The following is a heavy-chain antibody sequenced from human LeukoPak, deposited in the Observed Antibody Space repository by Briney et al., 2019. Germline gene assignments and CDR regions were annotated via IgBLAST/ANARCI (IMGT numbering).Heavy chain of an antibody. CDR3: ARGSCTGAFCYLSERHWFDP. V-gene: IGHV3-48*04. Sequence: GGSLTLSCAASGFMFSGYSMIWVRQAPGKGREWVSYIRSSGTTIFYADSVKGRFTISRDNAKNSLYLQMNSLRAEDTAIYYCARGSCTGAFCYLSERHWFDPWGQGTLVTVSS. CDR1: GFMFSGYS. CDR2: IRSSGTTI. J-gene: IGHJ5*02. D-gene: IGHD2-8*02.